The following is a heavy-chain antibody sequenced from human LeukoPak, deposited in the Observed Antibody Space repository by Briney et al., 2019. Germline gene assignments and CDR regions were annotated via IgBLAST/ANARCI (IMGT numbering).Heavy chain of an antibody. V-gene: IGHV1-2*02. D-gene: IGHD4-23*01. CDR3: ARGYYGGDPTLFDY. CDR1: GDTLTGYY. CDR2: INPNSGGT. J-gene: IGHJ4*02. Sequence: ASVKVSCKASGDTLTGYYMHWVRQAPGQGLEWMGWINPNSGGTNYAQKFQGRVTMTRDTSISTAYMELSCLRADDTAVYDCARGYYGGDPTLFDYWGQGSLVTVSS.